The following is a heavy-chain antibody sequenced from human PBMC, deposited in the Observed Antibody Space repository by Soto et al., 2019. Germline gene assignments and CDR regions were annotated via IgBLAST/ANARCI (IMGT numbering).Heavy chain of an antibody. CDR3: ARVEDLLYFDY. D-gene: IGHD1-1*01. Sequence: SETLSLTCTVSGGSISSYYWSWIRQPPGKGLEWIGYIYYSGSANYNPSLKSRVTISVDTSKNQFSLKLSSVTAADTAVYYCARVEDLLYFDYWGQGTLVTVSS. CDR1: GGSISSYY. J-gene: IGHJ4*02. CDR2: IYYSGSA. V-gene: IGHV4-59*01.